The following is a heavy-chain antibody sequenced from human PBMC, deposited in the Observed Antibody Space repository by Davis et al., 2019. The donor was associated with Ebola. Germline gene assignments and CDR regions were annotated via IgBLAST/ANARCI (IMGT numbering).Heavy chain of an antibody. CDR3: ARLGKLWYGELLVRYYYGMDV. CDR1: GFTVSSNY. J-gene: IGHJ6*02. D-gene: IGHD3-10*01. V-gene: IGHV3-66*01. CDR2: IYSGGST. Sequence: GESLKISCAASGFTVSSNYMSWVRQAPGKGLEWVSVIYSGGSTYYADSVKGRFTISRDNSKNTLYLQMNSLRAEDTAVYYCARLGKLWYGELLVRYYYGMDVWGQGTTVTVSS.